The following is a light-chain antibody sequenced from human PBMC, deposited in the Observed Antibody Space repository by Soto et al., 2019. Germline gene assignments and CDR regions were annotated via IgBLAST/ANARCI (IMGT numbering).Light chain of an antibody. CDR3: QSYATSLSGAV. Sequence: QSALTQPPSVSGAPGQRLTISCTGTSSNIGANYDVHWYQRTPGTAPKLLIYANSLRPSGVPERFSGSKSGTSASLAIAGLQGEDEADYFCQSYATSLSGAVFGGGTKLTVL. V-gene: IGLV1-40*01. J-gene: IGLJ2*01. CDR2: ANS. CDR1: SSNIGANYD.